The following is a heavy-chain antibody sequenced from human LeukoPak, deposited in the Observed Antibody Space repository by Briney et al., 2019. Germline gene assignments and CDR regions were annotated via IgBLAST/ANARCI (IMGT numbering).Heavy chain of an antibody. D-gene: IGHD6-6*01. Sequence: SQTLSLTCTVSGGSISSGTYYWSWIRQPAGKGLEWIGEINHSGSTNYNPSLKSRVTISVDTSKNQFSLKLSSVTAADTAVYYCARGPGIAARYFDYWGQGTLVTVSS. CDR1: GGSISSGTYY. CDR3: ARGPGIAARYFDY. J-gene: IGHJ4*02. V-gene: IGHV4-61*09. CDR2: INHSGST.